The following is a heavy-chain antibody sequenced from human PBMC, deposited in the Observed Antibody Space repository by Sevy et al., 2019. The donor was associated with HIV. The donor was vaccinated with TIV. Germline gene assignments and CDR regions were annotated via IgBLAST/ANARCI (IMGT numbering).Heavy chain of an antibody. CDR3: AKNRPPVGSFFSRHAMDV. J-gene: IGHJ6*02. V-gene: IGHV3-30*18. Sequence: GGSLRLSCVASGFTFSAYDMHWVRQAPGKGLEWVAIISSDGSYRYYADSVRGRISMSRDTSKNTMYLQINALSIEDSAVYYCAKNRPPVGSFFSRHAMDVWGRGTTVTVSS. CDR2: ISSDGSYR. D-gene: IGHD1-26*01. CDR1: GFTFSAYD.